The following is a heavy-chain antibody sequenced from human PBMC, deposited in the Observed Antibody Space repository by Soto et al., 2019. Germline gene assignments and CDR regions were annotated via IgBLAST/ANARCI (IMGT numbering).Heavy chain of an antibody. V-gene: IGHV4-59*08. D-gene: IGHD5-12*01. CDR1: GGSISSYY. CDR2: IYYSGST. CDR3: ARNRRGIVATVHGMDV. J-gene: IGHJ6*02. Sequence: QVQPQESGPGLVKPSETLSLTCTVSGGSISSYYWSWIRQPPGKGLEWIGYIYYSGSTNYNPSLKSRVTISVDTSKNQFSLKLSSVTAADTAVYYCARNRRGIVATVHGMDVWGQGTTVTVSS.